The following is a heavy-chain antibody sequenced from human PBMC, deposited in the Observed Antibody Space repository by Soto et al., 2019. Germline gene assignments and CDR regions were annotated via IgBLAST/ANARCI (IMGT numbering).Heavy chain of an antibody. CDR3: AGRDELDIDAYY. CDR2: FFIGGNT. D-gene: IGHD3-10*01. J-gene: IGHJ4*02. V-gene: IGHV4-39*01. Sequence: SETLSLTCTVSGGSISSSTYYWGWMRQPPGKGLEWIASFFIGGNTYYNPSLKSRVTISVDTSKNQFSLKLSSVTAADTAVYFWAGRDELDIDAYYWGQENLVTLAS. CDR1: GGSISSSTYY.